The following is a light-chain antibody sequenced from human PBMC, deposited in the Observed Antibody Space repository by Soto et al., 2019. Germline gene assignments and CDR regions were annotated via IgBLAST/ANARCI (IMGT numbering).Light chain of an antibody. J-gene: IGKJ3*01. CDR1: QSISSW. V-gene: IGKV1-5*01. CDR2: DAS. CDR3: QQLNG. Sequence: DLQMTQSPSTLSESVGAIDTITCRASQSISSWLAWYQQKKGNAPKLLIYDASSLESGVPSRFSGSGSGTELTLTISSLQPDDFATYYCQQLNGFGPGNKGALK.